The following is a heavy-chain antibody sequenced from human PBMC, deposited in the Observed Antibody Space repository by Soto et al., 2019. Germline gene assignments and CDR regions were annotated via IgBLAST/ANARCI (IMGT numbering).Heavy chain of an antibody. V-gene: IGHV4-59*08. CDR1: GGSISSYY. D-gene: IGHD2-15*01. Sequence: SETLSLTCTVSGGSISSYYCSWIRQPPGKGLEWIGYIYYSGSTNYNPSLKSRVTISVDTSKNQFSLKLSSVTAADTAVYYCARQRDKFDPWGQGTLVTVSS. J-gene: IGHJ5*02. CDR2: IYYSGST. CDR3: ARQRDKFDP.